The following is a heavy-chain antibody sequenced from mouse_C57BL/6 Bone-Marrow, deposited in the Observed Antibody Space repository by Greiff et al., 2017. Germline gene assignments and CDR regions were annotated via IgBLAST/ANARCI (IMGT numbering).Heavy chain of an antibody. Sequence: EVMLVESGGGLVKPGGSLKLSCAASGFTFSSYAMSWVRQTPEKRLEWVAPISDGGSYTYYPDNVKGRFTISRDNAKNNLSLQMSHRKSEDTAMYYCARGSAYWGQGTPLTVSA. CDR3: ARGSAY. J-gene: IGHJ2*01. CDR2: ISDGGSYT. V-gene: IGHV5-4*03. CDR1: GFTFSSYA. D-gene: IGHD6-1*01.